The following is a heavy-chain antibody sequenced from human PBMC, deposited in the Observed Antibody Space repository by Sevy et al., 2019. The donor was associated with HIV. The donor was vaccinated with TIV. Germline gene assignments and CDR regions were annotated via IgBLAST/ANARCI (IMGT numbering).Heavy chain of an antibody. D-gene: IGHD1-26*01. CDR1: GFTFSSYW. V-gene: IGHV3-74*01. J-gene: IGHJ4*02. CDR2: VNSDGSNT. CDR3: VAASSWEDY. Sequence: GGSLRLSCATSGFTFSSYWFHWVRQAPGKGLEWVTGVNSDGSNTNYADSVKGRFTISRDCAKDTLCLQMNALRAEDTAVYFCVAASSWEDYWGQGTLVTVST.